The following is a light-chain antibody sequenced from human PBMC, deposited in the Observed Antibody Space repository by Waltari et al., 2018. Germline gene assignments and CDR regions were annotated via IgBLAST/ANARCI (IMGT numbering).Light chain of an antibody. CDR3: QVWHTTSAVV. J-gene: IGLJ2*01. CDR2: DDT. V-gene: IGLV3-21*02. Sequence: SYVLSQPPSVSVAPGQTARITCGGNNIGDKSVHWYQQKPGQAPVLVLYDDTDRPSGIPERFSGSNSGNAATLTITRVAAGDEADYFCQVWHTTSAVVFGGGTKLTVL. CDR1: NIGDKS.